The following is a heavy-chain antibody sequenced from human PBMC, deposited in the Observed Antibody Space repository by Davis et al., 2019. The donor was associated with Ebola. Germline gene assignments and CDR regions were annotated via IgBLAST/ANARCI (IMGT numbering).Heavy chain of an antibody. CDR3: ARDTGIRYVSLGY. J-gene: IGHJ4*02. CDR2: ISPYNGDT. V-gene: IGHV1-18*01. CDR1: GYSFTSYG. D-gene: IGHD3-9*01. Sequence: ATSVKVSCKTSGYSFTSYGISWVRQAPGRGLEWLGWISPYNGDTSDSQRVQGRVSLTTDTSASTVYMELSSLRSEDTAVYYCARDTGIRYVSLGYWGQGTLVTVSS.